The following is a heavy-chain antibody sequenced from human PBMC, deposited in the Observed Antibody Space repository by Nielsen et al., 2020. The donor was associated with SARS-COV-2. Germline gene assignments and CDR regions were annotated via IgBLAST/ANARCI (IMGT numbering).Heavy chain of an antibody. V-gene: IGHV4-39*01. CDR3: ARQSIAMAPANWFDP. CDR2: IYYSGST. Sequence: SETLSLTCTVSGGSISSYYWSWIRQPPGKGLEWIGSIYYSGSTYYNPSLKSRVTISVDTSKNQFSLKLSSVTAADTAVYYCARQSIAMAPANWFDPWGQGTLVTVSS. J-gene: IGHJ5*02. CDR1: GGSISSYY. D-gene: IGHD6-19*01.